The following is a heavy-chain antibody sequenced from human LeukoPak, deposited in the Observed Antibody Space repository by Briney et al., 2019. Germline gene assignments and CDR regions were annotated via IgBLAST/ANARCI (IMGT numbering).Heavy chain of an antibody. CDR2: IYYSGST. D-gene: IGHD1-26*01. Sequence: PSETLSLTCTVPGGSISSYYWSWIRQPPGKGLEWIGYIYYSGSTNYNPSLKSRVTISVDTSKNQFSLKLSSVTAADTAVYYCARGLVGAHYFDYWGQGTLVTVSS. V-gene: IGHV4-59*01. CDR1: GGSISSYY. CDR3: ARGLVGAHYFDY. J-gene: IGHJ4*02.